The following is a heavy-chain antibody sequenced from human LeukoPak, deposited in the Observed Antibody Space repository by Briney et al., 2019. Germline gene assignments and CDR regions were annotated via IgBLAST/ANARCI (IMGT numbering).Heavy chain of an antibody. CDR3: ARGKRGYSSSWYDY. V-gene: IGHV4-34*01. D-gene: IGHD6-13*01. CDR2: INHSGST. Sequence: GSLRLSCAASGFTFSDYSINWVRQPPGKGLEWIGEINHSGSTNYNPSLKSRVTISVDTSKNQFSLKLSSVTAADTAVYYCARGKRGYSSSWYDYWGQGTLVTVSS. J-gene: IGHJ4*02. CDR1: GFTFSDYS.